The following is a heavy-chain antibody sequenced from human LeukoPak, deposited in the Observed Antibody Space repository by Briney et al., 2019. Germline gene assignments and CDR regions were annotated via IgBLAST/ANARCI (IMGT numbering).Heavy chain of an antibody. CDR3: ATSSSWAYFDY. CDR2: INHSGST. J-gene: IGHJ4*02. V-gene: IGHV4-34*01. CDR1: GGSFSGYY. D-gene: IGHD6-13*01. Sequence: PSETLSLTCAVYGGSFSGYYWSWIRQPPGKGLEWIGEINHSGSTNYNPSLKSRVTISVDTSKNQFSLKLSSVTAADTAVYYCATSSSWAYFDYWGQGTLVTVSS.